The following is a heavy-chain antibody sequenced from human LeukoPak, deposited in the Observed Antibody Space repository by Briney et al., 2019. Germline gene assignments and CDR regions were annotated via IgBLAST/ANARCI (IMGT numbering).Heavy chain of an antibody. CDR2: IYYSGST. CDR1: GGSISSYY. J-gene: IGHJ3*02. Sequence: PSETLSLTCTVSGGSISSYYWSWIRQPPGKGLEWIGYIYYSGSTNYNPSLKSRVTISVDTSKNQFSLKLSSVTAADTAVYYCARDKGGYAYGLDAFDIWGQGTMVTVSS. D-gene: IGHD5-12*01. V-gene: IGHV4-59*01. CDR3: ARDKGGYAYGLDAFDI.